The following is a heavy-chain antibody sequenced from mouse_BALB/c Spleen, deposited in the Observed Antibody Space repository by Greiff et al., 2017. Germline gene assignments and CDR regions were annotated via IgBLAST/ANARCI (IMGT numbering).Heavy chain of an antibody. CDR3: ARSITTATPYFDY. J-gene: IGHJ2*01. D-gene: IGHD1-2*01. CDR2: ISSGGSYT. CDR1: GFTFSSYG. V-gene: IGHV5-6*01. Sequence: EVHLVESGGDLVKPGGSLKLSCAASGFTFSSYGMSWVRQTPDKRLEWVATISSGGSYTYYPDSVKGRFTISRDNAKNTLYLQMSSLKSEDTAMYYCARSITTATPYFDYWGQGTTLTVSS.